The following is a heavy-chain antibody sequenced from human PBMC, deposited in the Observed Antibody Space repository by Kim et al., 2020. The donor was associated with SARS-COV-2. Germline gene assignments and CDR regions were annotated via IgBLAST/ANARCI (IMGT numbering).Heavy chain of an antibody. V-gene: IGHV3-15*01. CDR1: GFTFSNTW. Sequence: GGSLRLSCAASGFTFSNTWMTWVLHAPGNLLEWVGRITNKAQGATTDYAAPVKGRFTISRDDSENTLYLQMNSLKIEDTAVYYCTTDATPTLSNYFDYWGQGTRVTVS. D-gene: IGHD2-15*01. CDR3: TTDATPTLSNYFDY. J-gene: IGHJ4*02. CDR2: ITNKAQGATT.